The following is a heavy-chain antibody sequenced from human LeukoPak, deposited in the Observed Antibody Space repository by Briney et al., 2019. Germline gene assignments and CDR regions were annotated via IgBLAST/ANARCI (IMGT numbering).Heavy chain of an antibody. J-gene: IGHJ6*03. V-gene: IGHV3-48*01. CDR2: ISSSSNVI. D-gene: IGHD3-10*01. CDR3: ARRVRGYYGSGSYYYYYMDV. Sequence: GGSLRLSCAASGFTFNSYAFNWVRQAPGKGLEWVSYISSSSNVIYYTDSVKGRFTISRDNARNLLSLQMNSLRAEDTAVYYCARRVRGYYGSGSYYYYYMDVWGKGTTVTISS. CDR1: GFTFNSYA.